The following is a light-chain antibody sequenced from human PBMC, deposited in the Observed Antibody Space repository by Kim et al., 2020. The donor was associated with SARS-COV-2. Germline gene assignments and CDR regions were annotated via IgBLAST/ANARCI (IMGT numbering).Light chain of an antibody. CDR1: SGHSSYA. Sequence: QAVVTQSPSASASLGASVKLTCTLSSGHSSYAIAWHQQQPEKGPRYLMKVNRDGSHTKGDGIPDRFSGSRSGAERYLTISSLQSEDEADYYCQTWDTGIRVFGGGTQLTVL. V-gene: IGLV4-69*01. J-gene: IGLJ3*02. CDR3: QTWDTGIRV. CDR2: VNRDGSH.